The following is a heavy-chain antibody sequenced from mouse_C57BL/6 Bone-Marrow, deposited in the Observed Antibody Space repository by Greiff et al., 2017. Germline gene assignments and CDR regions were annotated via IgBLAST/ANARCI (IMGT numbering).Heavy chain of an antibody. CDR1: GYAFTNYL. D-gene: IGHD2-2*01. Sequence: VQLQQSGAELVRPGTSVKVSCKASGYAFTNYLIEWVKQRPGQGLEWIGVINPGSGGTNYNEKFKGKATLTADKSSSTAYMQLSSLTSEDSAVYFCARSWLRRELAYWGQGTLVTVSA. V-gene: IGHV1-54*01. CDR2: INPGSGGT. J-gene: IGHJ3*01. CDR3: ARSWLRRELAY.